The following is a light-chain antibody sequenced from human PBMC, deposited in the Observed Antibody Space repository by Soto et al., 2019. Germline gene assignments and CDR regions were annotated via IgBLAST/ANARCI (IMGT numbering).Light chain of an antibody. Sequence: DIQMTQSPSTLSGSVGDRVTITCRASQTISSWLAWYQQKPGKAPNLLIYKASTLKSGVPSRFSGSGPGTEFTLTISSLQPDDFATYYCQQRNSYPITFGQGTRLEIK. CDR1: QTISSW. V-gene: IGKV1-5*03. CDR2: KAS. J-gene: IGKJ5*01. CDR3: QQRNSYPIT.